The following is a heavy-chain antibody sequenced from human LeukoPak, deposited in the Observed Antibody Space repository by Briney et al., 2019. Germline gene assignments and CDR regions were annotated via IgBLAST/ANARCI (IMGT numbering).Heavy chain of an antibody. Sequence: PSLTLSLTCTVSDGSISSGSYYWSWNRQPAGKGLEWIGRIYTSGSTNYNPSLKSRVTISVDTSKNQFSLKLSSVTAADTAVYYCASTTVTTDYYYGMDVWGQGTLVTVSS. CDR3: ASTTVTTDYYYGMDV. CDR2: IYTSGST. J-gene: IGHJ6*02. D-gene: IGHD4-17*01. V-gene: IGHV4-61*02. CDR1: DGSISSGSYY.